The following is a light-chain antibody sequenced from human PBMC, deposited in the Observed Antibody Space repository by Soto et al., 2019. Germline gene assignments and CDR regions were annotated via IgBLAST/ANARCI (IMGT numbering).Light chain of an antibody. CDR3: QQYDNLPLFT. Sequence: EIVMTQSPATLSVSPGERATLSCRASQSVSSNLAWYQQKPGQAPRLLIYGASTRATGIPARFSGSGSGTEFTLTISSLQSEAFAVYYCQQYDNLPLFTFGQGTKLEIK. J-gene: IGKJ2*01. V-gene: IGKV3-15*01. CDR1: QSVSSN. CDR2: GAS.